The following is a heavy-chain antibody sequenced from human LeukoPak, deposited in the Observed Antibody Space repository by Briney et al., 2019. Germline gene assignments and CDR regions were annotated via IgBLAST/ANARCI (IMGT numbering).Heavy chain of an antibody. CDR2: IRYDGSNK. CDR3: AKLQSDGLRTYYGMDV. CDR1: GLTFSSYG. J-gene: IGHJ6*02. D-gene: IGHD4-17*01. V-gene: IGHV3-30*02. Sequence: GGSLRLSCAASGLTFSSYGMHWVRQAPGKGLEWVAFIRYDGSNKYYADSVKGRFTISRDNSKNTLYLQMNSLRAEDTAVYYCAKLQSDGLRTYYGMDVWGQGTTVTVSS.